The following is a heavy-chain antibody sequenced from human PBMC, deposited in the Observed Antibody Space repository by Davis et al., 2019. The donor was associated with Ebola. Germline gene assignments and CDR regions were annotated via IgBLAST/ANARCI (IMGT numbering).Heavy chain of an antibody. D-gene: IGHD3-9*01. Sequence: PGGSLRLSCADSGFAFKSYAMSWVRQAPGKGLEWVSAISGSVGSTYYADSVTGRFTISRDNSKKTLYLQMNSLRAEDTAVYYCAVLPARPILIGYSWGQGTLVTVSS. CDR3: AVLPARPILIGYS. CDR1: GFAFKSYA. CDR2: ISGSVGST. J-gene: IGHJ4*02. V-gene: IGHV3-23*01.